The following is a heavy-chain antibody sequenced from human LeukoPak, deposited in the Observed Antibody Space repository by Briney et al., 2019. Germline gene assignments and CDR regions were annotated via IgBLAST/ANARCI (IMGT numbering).Heavy chain of an antibody. J-gene: IGHJ4*02. CDR1: GFTFSNYW. CDR3: ASTQTFDY. CDR2: IKQDRSEK. Sequence: GGSLRLSCAASGFTFSNYWMSWVRQAPGKGLEWVANIKQDRSEKYYADSVKGRFTISRDNAKSSLYLQLNSLRVEDTAVYHCASTQTFDYWGQGTLVTVPS. V-gene: IGHV3-7*05.